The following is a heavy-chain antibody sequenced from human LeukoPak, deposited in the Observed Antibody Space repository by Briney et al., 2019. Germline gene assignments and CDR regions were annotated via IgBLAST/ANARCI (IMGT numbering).Heavy chain of an antibody. V-gene: IGHV6-1*01. D-gene: IGHD6-19*01. CDR2: TYYRSKWYN. Sequence: SQTLSLTCAISGDSVSSNSAAWNWIRQSPSRGLEWLGRTYYRSKWYNDYAVSVKSRITINPDTSKNQFSLQLNSVTPEDTAVYYCARDSLTYSSGWYYYYYYYYMDVWGKGTTVTVSS. CDR3: ARDSLTYSSGWYYYYYYYYMDV. J-gene: IGHJ6*03. CDR1: GDSVSSNSAA.